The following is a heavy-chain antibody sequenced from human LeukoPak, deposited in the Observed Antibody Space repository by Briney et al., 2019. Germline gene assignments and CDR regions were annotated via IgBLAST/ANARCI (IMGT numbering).Heavy chain of an antibody. J-gene: IGHJ6*02. Sequence: GGSLRLSCAASGFTFSDYYMSWIRQAPGKGLEWVSYISSSGSTIYYADSVKGRFTISRDNAKNSLYLQMNSLRAEDTAVYYCARDYYGSGSYNYYYGMDVWGQRTTVTVSS. CDR3: ARDYYGSGSYNYYYGMDV. D-gene: IGHD3-10*01. CDR1: GFTFSDYY. CDR2: ISSSGSTI. V-gene: IGHV3-11*01.